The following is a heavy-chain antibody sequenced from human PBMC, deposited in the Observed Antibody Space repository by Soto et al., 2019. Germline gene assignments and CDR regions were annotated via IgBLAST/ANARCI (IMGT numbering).Heavy chain of an antibody. D-gene: IGHD6-13*01. CDR2: ISGSGGST. V-gene: IGHV3-23*01. CDR1: GFIFSRYA. Sequence: GGPLRLSCAASGFIFSRYAMSWVRQAPGKGLEWVSVISGSGGSTYYADSVKGRFTISRDNSKNTLYLQMNSLRAEDTAVYYCAKAVGSSSWYYFDYWGQGTLVTVSS. CDR3: AKAVGSSSWYYFDY. J-gene: IGHJ4*02.